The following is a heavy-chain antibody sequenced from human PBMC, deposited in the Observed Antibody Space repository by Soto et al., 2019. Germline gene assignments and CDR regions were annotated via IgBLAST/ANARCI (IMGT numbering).Heavy chain of an antibody. CDR2: ISGSGGST. CDR1: GFTFSSYA. D-gene: IGHD6-6*01. J-gene: IGHJ6*03. CDR3: AKRASSSFDYYYMDV. V-gene: IGHV3-23*01. Sequence: GGSLRLSCAASGFTFSSYAMSWVRQAPGKGLEWVSAISGSGGSTNYADSVKGRFTISRDNSKSTLYLQMNSLSAEDTAVYYCAKRASSSFDYYYMDVWGKGATVTVSS.